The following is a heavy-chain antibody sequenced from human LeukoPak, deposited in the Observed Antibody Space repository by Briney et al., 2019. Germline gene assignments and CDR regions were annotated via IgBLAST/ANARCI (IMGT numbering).Heavy chain of an antibody. J-gene: IGHJ4*02. D-gene: IGHD6-19*01. V-gene: IGHV4-34*01. CDR1: GGSFSGYY. Sequence: SETLSLTCAVYGGSFSGYYWSWIRQPPGKGLEWIGEINHSGSTNYNPSLKSRVTISVDTSKNQFSLKLSSVTAADTAVYYCARLDSSGWYHFEDYWGQGTLVTVSS. CDR3: ARLDSSGWYHFEDY. CDR2: INHSGST.